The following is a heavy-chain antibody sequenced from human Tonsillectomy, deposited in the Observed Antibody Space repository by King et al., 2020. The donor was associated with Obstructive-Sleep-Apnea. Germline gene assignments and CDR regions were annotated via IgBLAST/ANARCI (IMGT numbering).Heavy chain of an antibody. V-gene: IGHV4-31*03. CDR1: GGSISSGGYY. CDR3: ARGKYYYDSSGYYYFDY. CDR2: IYYSGST. D-gene: IGHD3-22*01. Sequence: QLQESGPGLVKPSQTLSLTCTVSGGSISSGGYYWSWIRQHPGKGLEWIGYIYYSGSTYYNPSLKSRLTISVDTSKNQFSLKLSSVTAADTAVYYCARGKYYYDSSGYYYFDYWGQGTLVTVSS. J-gene: IGHJ4*02.